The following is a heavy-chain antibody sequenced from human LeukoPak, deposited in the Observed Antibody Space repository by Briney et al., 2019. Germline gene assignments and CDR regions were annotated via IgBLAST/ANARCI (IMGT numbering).Heavy chain of an antibody. D-gene: IGHD1-1*01. J-gene: IGHJ5*02. V-gene: IGHV3-23*01. CDR3: AKDSFALEPRNWLDP. Sequence: PGGSLRLSCAASGFTFSTYAMSWVRQAPGKGLEWVSAISGSGGTTYYADSVKGRFTISRDNSKNTLYLQINSLRAEDTAVYYCAKDSFALEPRNWLDPWGQGTLVTVSS. CDR1: GFTFSTYA. CDR2: ISGSGGTT.